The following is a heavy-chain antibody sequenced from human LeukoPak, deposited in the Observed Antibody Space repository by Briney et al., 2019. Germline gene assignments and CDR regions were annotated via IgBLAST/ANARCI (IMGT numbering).Heavy chain of an antibody. CDR3: ARGGGVVTALYYYYYYMDV. V-gene: IGHV1-8*03. CDR2: MNPNSGNT. J-gene: IGHJ6*03. D-gene: IGHD2-21*02. Sequence: ASVKVSCKASGYTFTSYDINWVRQATGQGPEWMGWMNPNSGNTGYAQKFQGRVTITRNTSISTAYMELSSLRSEDTAVYYCARGGGVVTALYYYYYYMDVWGKGTTVTVSS. CDR1: GYTFTSYD.